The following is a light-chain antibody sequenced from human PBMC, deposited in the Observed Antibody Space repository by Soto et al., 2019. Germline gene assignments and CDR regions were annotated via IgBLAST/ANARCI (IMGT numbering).Light chain of an antibody. V-gene: IGLV1-51*01. CDR2: DDN. J-gene: IGLJ1*01. CDR3: GSWDSSLSAYV. CDR1: SSNIGGNS. Sequence: QSVLTQPPSVSAAPGQKVTISCSASSSNIGGNSVSWYQQLPGTAPKLLIYDDNRRPSGIPDRFSGSKSGTSATLGITGFQTGDEADYYCGSWDSSLSAYVVGTGTKV.